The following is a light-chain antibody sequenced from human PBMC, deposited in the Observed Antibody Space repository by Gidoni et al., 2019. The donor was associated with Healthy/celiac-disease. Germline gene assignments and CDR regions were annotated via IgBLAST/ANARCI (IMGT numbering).Light chain of an antibody. V-gene: IGKV3-20*01. Sequence: EIVLTQSPGTLSLSPGERATLSCSASQSVSSSYLAWYQQKPGQAPRLLIYGASSRATGIPDRLSGSGSGTDFTLTISRLQPEDFAVYYCQQYGRSRWTCGQRTKVEFK. CDR3: QQYGRSRWT. CDR2: GAS. J-gene: IGKJ1*01. CDR1: QSVSSSY.